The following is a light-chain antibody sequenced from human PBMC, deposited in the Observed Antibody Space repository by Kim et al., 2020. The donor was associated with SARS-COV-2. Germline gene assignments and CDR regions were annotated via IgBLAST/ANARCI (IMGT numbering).Light chain of an antibody. CDR3: QQYDSSSPNT. J-gene: IGKJ4*01. V-gene: IGKV3-20*01. CDR1: QSVSGTY. Sequence: EIVLTQSPGTLSLSPGERATLSCRASQSVSGTYLAWYQQKPGQAPRLLIYGASSRATGVPGRFSGSGSGTDFTLTISRLEPEDFAVYYCQQYDSSSPNTFGGETKVDIK. CDR2: GAS.